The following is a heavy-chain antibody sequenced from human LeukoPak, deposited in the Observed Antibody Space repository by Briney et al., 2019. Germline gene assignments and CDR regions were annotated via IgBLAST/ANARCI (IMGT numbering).Heavy chain of an antibody. Sequence: GGSLRLSCAASGLTFSDYYMSWIRQAPGKGLEWVSYIISSGNTIYYADSVKGRFTISRDNAKNSLYLQMNSLRAEDTAVYYCARDYAEYTYYYDSSGQGFDYWGQGTLVTVSS. CDR3: ARDYAEYTYYYDSSGQGFDY. CDR1: GLTFSDYY. V-gene: IGHV3-11*01. CDR2: IISSGNTI. D-gene: IGHD3-22*01. J-gene: IGHJ4*02.